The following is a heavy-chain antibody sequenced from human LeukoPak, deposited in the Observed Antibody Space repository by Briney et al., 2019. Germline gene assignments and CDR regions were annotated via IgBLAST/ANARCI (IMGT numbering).Heavy chain of an antibody. V-gene: IGHV3-11*01. D-gene: IGHD2-21*02. CDR1: GFIFSDYY. CDR3: AKARLVVTSMDV. Sequence: GGSLRLSCTASGFIFSDYYMGWIPQAPGRGLEGISYISNSGTWIRYADSVKGRFIVSRDNAKKSLYLEMNSLRVEDTAVYYCAKARLVVTSMDVWGKGTTVTVS. J-gene: IGHJ6*03. CDR2: ISNSGTWI.